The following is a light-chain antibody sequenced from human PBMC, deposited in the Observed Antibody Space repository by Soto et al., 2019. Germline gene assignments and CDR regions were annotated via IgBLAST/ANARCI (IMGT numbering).Light chain of an antibody. CDR1: QGISNY. V-gene: IGKV1-27*01. J-gene: IGKJ1*01. Sequence: DIQMTQSPSSLSASVGDRVTITCRASQGISNYLAWYQQQPGKVPKLLIYVASTLQSGVPSRFSGSGSGTDFTLTISSLQPEDVATYYYQKYNSAPSTFGQGTKVEIK. CDR3: QKYNSAPST. CDR2: VAS.